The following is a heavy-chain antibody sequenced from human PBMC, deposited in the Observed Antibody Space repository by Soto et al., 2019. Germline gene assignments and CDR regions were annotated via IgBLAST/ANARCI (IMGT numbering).Heavy chain of an antibody. D-gene: IGHD6-19*01. CDR3: ARAYSSGWGAFDY. Sequence: PGRSLRLSCASAGFSFSSYGMHWVRQAPGKGLEWVAVIWYDGSNKYYADSVKGRFTISRDNSKNTLYLQMNSLRAEDTAVYYCARAYSSGWGAFDYWGQGTLVTASS. CDR2: IWYDGSNK. J-gene: IGHJ4*02. V-gene: IGHV3-33*01. CDR1: GFSFSSYG.